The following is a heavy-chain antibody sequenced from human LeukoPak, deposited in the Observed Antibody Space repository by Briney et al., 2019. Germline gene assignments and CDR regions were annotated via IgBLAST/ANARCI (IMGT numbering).Heavy chain of an antibody. V-gene: IGHV1-24*01. J-gene: IGHJ3*02. CDR2: FDPEDGET. Sequence: ASVKVSCKVSGYTLTELSMHWVRQAPGKGLEWMGGFDPEDGETIYAQKLQDRVTMTTDTSTHTAYMELRSLRSDDTAVYYCASRGSGTDYQDDALDIWGQGTMVTVSS. CDR3: ASRGSGTDYQDDALDI. CDR1: GYTLTELS. D-gene: IGHD3-10*01.